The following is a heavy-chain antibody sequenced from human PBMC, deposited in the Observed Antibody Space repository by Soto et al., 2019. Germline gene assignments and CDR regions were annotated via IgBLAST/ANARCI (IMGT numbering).Heavy chain of an antibody. CDR1: GGTFSSYT. CDR3: ARVTDYYDSSGYLGDY. V-gene: IGHV1-69*02. CDR2: IIPILGIA. D-gene: IGHD3-22*01. J-gene: IGHJ4*02. Sequence: QVQLVQSGAEVKKPGSSVKVSCKASGGTFSSYTISWVRQAPGQGLEWMGRIIPILGIANYAQKFQGRVTSTADKSTSTAYMELSSLRSEDTAVYYCARVTDYYDSSGYLGDYWGQGTLVTVSS.